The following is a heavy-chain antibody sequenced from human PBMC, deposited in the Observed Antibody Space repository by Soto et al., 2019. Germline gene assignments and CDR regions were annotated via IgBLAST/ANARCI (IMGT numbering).Heavy chain of an antibody. CDR2: IYYSGST. Sequence: SETLSLTCTVAGGSISSHYWSWIRQPPGKGLEWIGYIYYSGSTNYNPSLKSRVTISVDTSKNQFSLKLSSVTAADTAVYYCARFNWYFDLWGRGTLVTVSS. V-gene: IGHV4-59*08. CDR1: GGSISSHY. CDR3: ARFNWYFDL. J-gene: IGHJ2*01.